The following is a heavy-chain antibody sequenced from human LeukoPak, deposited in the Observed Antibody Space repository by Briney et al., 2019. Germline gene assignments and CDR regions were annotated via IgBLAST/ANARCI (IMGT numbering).Heavy chain of an antibody. CDR1: GGSISSYY. CDR3: ARGVASYFDY. J-gene: IGHJ4*02. V-gene: IGHV4-59*01. CDR2: IYYSGST. Sequence: SETLSLTCTVSGGSISSYYWSWIRQPPEKGLEWIGYIYYSGSTNYNPSLKSRVTISVDTSKNQFSLKLSSVTAADTAVYYCARGVASYFDYWGQGTLVTVSS.